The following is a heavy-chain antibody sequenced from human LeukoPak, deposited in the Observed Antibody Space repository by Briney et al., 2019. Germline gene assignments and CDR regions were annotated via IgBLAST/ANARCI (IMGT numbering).Heavy chain of an antibody. D-gene: IGHD6-13*01. CDR3: ARDQTPDSSSWWVGVNWFDP. CDR1: GFTFSDYY. V-gene: IGHV3-11*04. J-gene: IGHJ5*02. Sequence: GGSLRLSCAASGFTFSDYYMSWIRQAPGKGLEWVSYISNSGSTIYYADSVKGRFTISRDNAKNSLYLQMNSLRAEDTAVYYCARDQTPDSSSWWVGVNWFDPWGQGALVTVSS. CDR2: ISNSGSTI.